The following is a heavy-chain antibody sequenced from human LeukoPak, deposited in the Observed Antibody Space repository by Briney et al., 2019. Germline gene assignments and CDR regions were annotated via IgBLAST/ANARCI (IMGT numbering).Heavy chain of an antibody. CDR2: FDPEDGET. CDR1: GYTLTELS. D-gene: IGHD3-22*01. J-gene: IGHJ4*02. CDR3: ATDPRYYYYDSSGYYL. V-gene: IGHV1-24*01. Sequence: ASVKVSCKVSGYTLTELSMHWVRQAPGKGLEWMGGFDPEDGETIYAQKFQGRVTMTEDTSTDTAYMELSSLRSEDTAVYYCATDPRYYYYDSSGYYLWGQGTLVTVSS.